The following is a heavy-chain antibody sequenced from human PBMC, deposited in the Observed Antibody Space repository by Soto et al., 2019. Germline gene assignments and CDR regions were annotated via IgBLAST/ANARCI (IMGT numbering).Heavy chain of an antibody. CDR1: EFSLGDYG. D-gene: IGHD1-1*01. CDR3: AKDMAGTTCAFDF. CDR2: FSWNGGNI. J-gene: IGHJ3*01. V-gene: IGHV3-9*01. Sequence: PGGSLRLSCVGSEFSLGDYGIHWVRQVPGKGLEWVSGFSWNGGNIGYADSVKGRFTISRDNAKNSLYLQMNSLRPEDTALYFCAKDMAGTTCAFDFWGQGTMVTVSS.